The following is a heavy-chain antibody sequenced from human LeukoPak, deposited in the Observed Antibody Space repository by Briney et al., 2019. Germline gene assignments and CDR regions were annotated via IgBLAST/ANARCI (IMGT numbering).Heavy chain of an antibody. CDR3: ASLGYSYGLGY. D-gene: IGHD5-18*01. CDR2: IYYSEST. J-gene: IGHJ4*02. Sequence: SETLSLTCTVSGGSISSGDYYWSWIRQPPGKGLEWIGYIYYSESTYYNPSLKSRVTISVDTSKNQFSLKLSSVTAADTAVYYCASLGYSYGLGYWGQGTLVTVSS. V-gene: IGHV4-30-4*01. CDR1: GGSISSGDYY.